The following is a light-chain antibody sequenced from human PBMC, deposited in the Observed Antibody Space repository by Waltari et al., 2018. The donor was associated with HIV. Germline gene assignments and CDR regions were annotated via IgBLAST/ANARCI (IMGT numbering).Light chain of an antibody. V-gene: IGKV1-5*03. CDR3: QQYRYSPWT. Sequence: DIQMTQSPSTLSASVGDRVTITCQSSHSVSSRVAWYQQKPGKAPKLLIYGASSLKSAVPSRFSGSGSGTEFTLTISGLQPDDFATYYCQQYRYSPWTFGQGTKVDI. CDR1: HSVSSR. J-gene: IGKJ1*01. CDR2: GAS.